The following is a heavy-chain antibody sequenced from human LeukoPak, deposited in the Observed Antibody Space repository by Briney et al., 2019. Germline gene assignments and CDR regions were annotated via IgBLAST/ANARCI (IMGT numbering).Heavy chain of an antibody. J-gene: IGHJ5*01. CDR3: AKPISGGLAVTADWFDP. CDR1: GGSISSGGYY. D-gene: IGHD6-19*01. V-gene: IGHV4-31*03. Sequence: SETLSLTCTVSGGSISSGGYYWSWIRQHPGKGLEWIGYIYYSGSTYYNPSLKRRVTISVDTSKNQFSLKLSSVTAADTAVYYCAKPISGGLAVTADWFDPWGQGTLVVVSS. CDR2: IYYSGST.